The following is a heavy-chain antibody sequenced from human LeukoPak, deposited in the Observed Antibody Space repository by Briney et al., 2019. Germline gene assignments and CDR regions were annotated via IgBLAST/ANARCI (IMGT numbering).Heavy chain of an antibody. CDR3: ARVNGYGGNSGLSDY. Sequence: GGSLRLSCAASGLTFSSYWMSWVRQAPGKGLEWVANIRQDGSEKYYVDSVKGRFTISRDNAKNSLYLQMNSLRAEDTAVYYCARVNGYGGNSGLSDYWGQGTLVTVSS. D-gene: IGHD4-23*01. CDR1: GLTFSSYW. V-gene: IGHV3-7*01. CDR2: IRQDGSEK. J-gene: IGHJ4*02.